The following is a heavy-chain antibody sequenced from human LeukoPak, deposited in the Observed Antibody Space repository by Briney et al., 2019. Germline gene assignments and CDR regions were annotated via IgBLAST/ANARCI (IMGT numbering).Heavy chain of an antibody. D-gene: IGHD5-18*01. J-gene: IGHJ6*04. Sequence: PGGSLRLSCAASGFTFSSYGMHWVRQAPGKGLERVAVIWYDGSNKYYADSVKGRFTTSRDNSKNTLYLQMNSLRAEDTAVYYCARDGYSYGPPSTLGYGMDVWGKGTTVTVSS. CDR2: IWYDGSNK. CDR1: GFTFSSYG. CDR3: ARDGYSYGPPSTLGYGMDV. V-gene: IGHV3-33*01.